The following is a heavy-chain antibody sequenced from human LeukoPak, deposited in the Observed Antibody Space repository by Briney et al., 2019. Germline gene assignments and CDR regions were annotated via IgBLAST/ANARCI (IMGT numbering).Heavy chain of an antibody. CDR3: ARAGGIPTSPLDLDY. CDR2: IHYSAST. D-gene: IGHD2-2*01. V-gene: IGHV4-59*01. J-gene: IGHJ4*02. Sequence: SETLSLTCTVFGAPISTNYWSWIRQPPGKGLEWIGHIHYSASTNYSPSITGRVTISIDTSKNQLSLKLSPVTAADTAMYYCARAGGIPTSPLDLDYWGQGTLVTVSS. CDR1: GAPISTNY.